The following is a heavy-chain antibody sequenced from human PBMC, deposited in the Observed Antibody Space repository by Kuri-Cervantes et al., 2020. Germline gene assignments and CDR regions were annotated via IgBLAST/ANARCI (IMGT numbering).Heavy chain of an antibody. J-gene: IGHJ3*01. V-gene: IGHV3-74*01. CDR3: ARDLGKGI. CDR2: INGDGTTT. D-gene: IGHD3-10*01. Sequence: GGSLRLSCAASGFTFNTYWMDWVRRTPGKGLVWVSRINGDGTTTRYADSVKGRFTISRDNAKNILYLQMNSLRVEDTAVYYCARDLGKGIWGQGTMVTVSS. CDR1: GFTFNTYW.